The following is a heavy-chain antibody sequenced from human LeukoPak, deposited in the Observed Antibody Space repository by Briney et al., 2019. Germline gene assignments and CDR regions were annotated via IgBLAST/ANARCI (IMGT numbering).Heavy chain of an antibody. CDR1: GFTFSSYS. Sequence: GGSLRLSCAASGFTFSSYSMNWVRQAPGKGLEWVSSISSSSSYIYYADSVKGRFTISRDNAKNSLHLQMNSLRAEDTAVYYCASLWGIAAAGSTPDYWGQGTLVTVSS. CDR2: ISSSSSYI. CDR3: ASLWGIAAAGSTPDY. V-gene: IGHV3-21*01. D-gene: IGHD6-13*01. J-gene: IGHJ4*02.